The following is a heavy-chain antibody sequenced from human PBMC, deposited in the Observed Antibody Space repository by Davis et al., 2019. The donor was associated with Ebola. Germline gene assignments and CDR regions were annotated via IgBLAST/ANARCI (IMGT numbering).Heavy chain of an antibody. V-gene: IGHV3-43D*03. Sequence: PGGSLRLSCAASGFTFGDYAMHWVRQAPGKGLEWVSLIRWDGRSTAYADSVRDRFSISRDNSRNFLYLQMNGLRAEDTALYYCTAYDSTIRNYWGQGTLVTVSS. CDR1: GFTFGDYA. D-gene: IGHD3-22*01. J-gene: IGHJ4*02. CDR2: IRWDGRST. CDR3: TAYDSTIRNY.